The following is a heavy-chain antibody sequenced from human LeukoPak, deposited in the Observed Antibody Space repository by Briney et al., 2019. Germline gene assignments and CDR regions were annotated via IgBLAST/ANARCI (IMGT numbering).Heavy chain of an antibody. CDR3: AKDRISGWYGDY. CDR1: GFTFSSYW. CDR2: ISGSGGST. D-gene: IGHD6-19*01. J-gene: IGHJ4*02. V-gene: IGHV3-23*01. Sequence: PGGSLRLSCAASGFTFSSYWMSWVRQAPGKGLEWVSAISGSGGSTYYADSVKGRFTISRGNSKNTLYLQMNSLRAEDTAVYYCAKDRISGWYGDYWGQGTLVTVSS.